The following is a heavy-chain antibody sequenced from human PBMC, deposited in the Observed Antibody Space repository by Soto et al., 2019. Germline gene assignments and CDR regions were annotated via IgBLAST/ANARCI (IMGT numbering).Heavy chain of an antibody. Sequence: GGSLRLSCAASGFTFSSYWMHWVRQAPGKGLVWVSCINSDGSSTSYADSVKGRFTISRDNAKNTLYLQMNSLRDEDTAVYYFARAYNVDTAMVAHYCMDFWGQGTTVTVSS. J-gene: IGHJ6*02. V-gene: IGHV3-74*01. D-gene: IGHD5-18*01. CDR2: INSDGSST. CDR3: ARAYNVDTAMVAHYCMDF. CDR1: GFTFSSYW.